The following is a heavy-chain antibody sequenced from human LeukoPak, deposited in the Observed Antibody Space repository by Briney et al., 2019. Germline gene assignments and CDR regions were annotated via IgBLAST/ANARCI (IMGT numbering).Heavy chain of an antibody. D-gene: IGHD3-22*01. CDR3: ARDRSSGYWTPTIYYFDY. J-gene: IGHJ4*02. CDR2: ISAYNGNT. CDR1: GYTFTTYG. V-gene: IGHV1-18*01. Sequence: ASVKVSSTASGYTFTTYGISWVRQTPGQGLEWMGWISAYNGNTNYAQKLQGRVTMTTDTSTSTVYMELRSLRSDDTAVYYCARDRSSGYWTPTIYYFDYWGQGTLVTVSS.